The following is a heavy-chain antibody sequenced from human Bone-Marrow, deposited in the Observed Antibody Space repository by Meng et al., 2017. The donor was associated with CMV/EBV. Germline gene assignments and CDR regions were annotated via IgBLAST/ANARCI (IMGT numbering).Heavy chain of an antibody. V-gene: IGHV4-39*07. CDR3: AKASSLSGRFA. D-gene: IGHD3-10*01. J-gene: IGHJ5*02. Sequence: SETLSLTCTVSGGSISSSSYYWGWIRQPPGKGLEWIGSIYYSGSTYYNPSLKSRVTISVDTSKNQFSLKLSSVTAADTAVYYCAKASSLSGRFAWGQGTLVTVSS. CDR1: GGSISSSSYY. CDR2: IYYSGST.